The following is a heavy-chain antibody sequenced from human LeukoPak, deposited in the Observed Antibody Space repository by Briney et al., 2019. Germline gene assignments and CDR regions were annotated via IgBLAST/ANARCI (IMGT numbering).Heavy chain of an antibody. J-gene: IGHJ5*02. CDR2: ISYDGSNK. Sequence: GGSLRLSCAASGFTFSSYGMHWVRQAPGKGLEWVAVISYDGSNKYYADSVKGRFTISRDNSKNTLYLQMNSLRAEDTAVYYCARDRDFWSGYYRGGTNWFDPWGQGTLVTVSS. V-gene: IGHV3-30*03. CDR3: ARDRDFWSGYYRGGTNWFDP. D-gene: IGHD3-3*01. CDR1: GFTFSSYG.